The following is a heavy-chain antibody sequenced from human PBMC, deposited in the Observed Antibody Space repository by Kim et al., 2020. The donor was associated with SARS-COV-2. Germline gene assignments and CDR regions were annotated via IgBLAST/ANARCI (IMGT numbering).Heavy chain of an antibody. J-gene: IGHJ5*02. CDR3: ARGYQLLWGGWFDP. V-gene: IGHV4-34*01. CDR2: INHSGST. D-gene: IGHD2-2*01. Sequence: SETLSLTCAVYGGSFSGYYWSWIRQPPGKGLEWIGEINHSGSTNYNPSLTSRVTISVDTSKNQFSLKLSSVTAADTAVYYCARGYQLLWGGWFDPWGQGT. CDR1: GGSFSGYY.